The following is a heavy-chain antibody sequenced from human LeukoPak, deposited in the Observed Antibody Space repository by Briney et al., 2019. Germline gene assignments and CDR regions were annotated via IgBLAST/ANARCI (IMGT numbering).Heavy chain of an antibody. CDR2: IKGDGSKT. CDR1: GFTFSNAW. Sequence: GGSLRLSCAASGFTFSNAWMSWVRQAPGKGLEWVANIKGDGSKTFYVDSVKGRFTISRDNAKNSLYLQMNSLKAEDTAVYYCVRDLPDYWGQGTLVTVSS. J-gene: IGHJ4*02. V-gene: IGHV3-7*01. CDR3: VRDLPDY.